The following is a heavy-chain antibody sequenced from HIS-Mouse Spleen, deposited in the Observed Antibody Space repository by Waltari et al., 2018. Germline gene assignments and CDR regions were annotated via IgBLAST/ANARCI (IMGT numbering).Heavy chain of an antibody. CDR2: ISSSSSYI. CDR3: ARDVSGRAFDY. J-gene: IGHJ4*02. Sequence: EVQLVESGGGLVKPGGSLRLSCAASGFTFSSYSMNWVRQAPGKGLEWVSSISSSSSYIYYADSVKGRFTISRDNAKNSLYLQMNSLRADDTAVYYCARDVSGRAFDYWGQGTLVTVSS. CDR1: GFTFSSYS. V-gene: IGHV3-21*01.